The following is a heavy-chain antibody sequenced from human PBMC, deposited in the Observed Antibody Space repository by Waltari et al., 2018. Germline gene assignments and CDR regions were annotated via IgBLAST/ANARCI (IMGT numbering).Heavy chain of an antibody. D-gene: IGHD1-26*01. CDR2: INPNSGGT. CDR1: GYTFTGYY. Sequence: QVQLVQSGAEVKKPGASVKVSCKASGYTFTGYYMHWVRQAPGQGLEWMGWINPNSGGTNYAQKFQGRVTMTRDTSISTAYMELSRLRSDDTAVYYCASWGPAFNIVGDSDSKYYFDYWGQGTLVTVSS. V-gene: IGHV1-2*02. J-gene: IGHJ4*02. CDR3: ASWGPAFNIVGDSDSKYYFDY.